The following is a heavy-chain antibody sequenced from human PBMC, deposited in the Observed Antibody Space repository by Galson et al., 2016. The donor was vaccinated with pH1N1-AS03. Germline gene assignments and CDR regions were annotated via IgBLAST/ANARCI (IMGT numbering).Heavy chain of an antibody. CDR3: SRDPPGIAGGGSGA. Sequence: SLRLSCAASGVTVSNNYMSWVRQAPGKGLEWVSLIYSGGTTKYADSVKGRFNISRDNAKNTVYLQMNSLRVEDTAVYYCSRDPPGIAGGGSGAWGQGTLVTVSS. CDR2: IYSGGTT. V-gene: IGHV3-53*01. D-gene: IGHD6-19*01. CDR1: GVTVSNNY. J-gene: IGHJ5*02.